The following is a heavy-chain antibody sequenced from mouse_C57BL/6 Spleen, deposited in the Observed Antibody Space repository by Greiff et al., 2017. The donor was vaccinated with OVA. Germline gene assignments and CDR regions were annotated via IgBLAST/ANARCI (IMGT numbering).Heavy chain of an antibody. CDR1: GYTFTSYW. J-gene: IGHJ2*01. V-gene: IGHV1-59*01. CDR2: IDPSDSYT. Sequence: QVQLQQPGAELVRPGTSVKLSCKASGYTFTSYWMHWVKQRPGQGLEWIGVIDPSDSYTNYNQKFKGKATLTVDTSSSTAYMQLSSLTSEDSAVYYCARRDMVTTVYFDDWGKGTTLTVSS. D-gene: IGHD2-2*01. CDR3: ARRDMVTTVYFDD.